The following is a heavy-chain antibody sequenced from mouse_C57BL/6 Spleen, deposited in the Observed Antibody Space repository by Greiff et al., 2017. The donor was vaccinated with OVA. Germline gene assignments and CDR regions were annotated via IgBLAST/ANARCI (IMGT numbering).Heavy chain of an antibody. D-gene: IGHD1-1*01. CDR3: AREGTTVRAFDY. V-gene: IGHV1-61*01. CDR1: GYTFTSYW. CDR2: IYPSDSET. J-gene: IGHJ2*01. Sequence: QVQLQQPGAELVRPGSSVKLSCKASGYTFTSYWMDWVKQRPGQGLEWIGNIYPSDSETHYNQKFKDKATLTVDKSSSTAYMQLSSLTSEDSAVYYCAREGTTVRAFDYWGQGTTLTVSS.